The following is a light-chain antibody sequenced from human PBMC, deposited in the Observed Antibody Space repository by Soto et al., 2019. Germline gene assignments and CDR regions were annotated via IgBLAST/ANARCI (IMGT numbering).Light chain of an antibody. V-gene: IGKV3-20*01. Sequence: EIVLTQSPGTLSLSPGERATLSCSASKRVSSSNLAWYQQKPGLAPRLLIYGATSRATGIPDRFSGSGSGTDFTLTISRLEPEDFAVYSCHQYGSPPPWTFGQGTRVEIK. CDR1: KRVSSSN. J-gene: IGKJ1*01. CDR3: HQYGSPPPWT. CDR2: GAT.